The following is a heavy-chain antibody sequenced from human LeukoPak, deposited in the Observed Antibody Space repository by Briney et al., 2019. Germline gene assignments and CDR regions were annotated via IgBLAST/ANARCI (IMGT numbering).Heavy chain of an antibody. CDR3: ARGGVAAAQY. J-gene: IGHJ4*02. V-gene: IGHV4-59*12. D-gene: IGHD6-13*01. CDR1: GGSISSYY. Sequence: SETLSLTCTVSGGSISSYYWSWIRQSPGKGLEWIGYIYYSGSTYYNPSLKSRVTMSVDTSKNQFSLNLTSVTAADTAVHYCARGGVAAAQYWGQGTLVTVSS. CDR2: IYYSGST.